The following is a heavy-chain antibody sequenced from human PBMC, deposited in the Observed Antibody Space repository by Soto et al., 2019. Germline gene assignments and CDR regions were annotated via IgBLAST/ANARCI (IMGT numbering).Heavy chain of an antibody. CDR2: ISWNIGTI. Sequence: EVQLVESGGGFVQPGRSLRLSWAASGFTFSDYAMPWVRQAPGKGLALVSGISWNIGTIDYTDSVKGRFTISRDHAMNSLYLQMNSLRAEDTALYYCAKAPVAVAGHANWFDPWGQGTLVTVSS. CDR3: AKAPVAVAGHANWFDP. V-gene: IGHV3-9*01. J-gene: IGHJ5*02. CDR1: GFTFSDYA. D-gene: IGHD6-19*01.